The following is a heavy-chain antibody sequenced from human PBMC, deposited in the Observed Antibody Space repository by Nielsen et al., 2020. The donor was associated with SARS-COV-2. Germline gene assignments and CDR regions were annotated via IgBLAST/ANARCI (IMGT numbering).Heavy chain of an antibody. D-gene: IGHD6-13*01. V-gene: IGHV3-23*01. J-gene: IGHJ4*02. CDR2: ISGSGGST. CDR3: AKSPNGLAAV. CDR1: GFTFSSYA. Sequence: GVLKISCAASGFTFSSYAMSWVRQAPGKGLEWVSAISGSGGSTYYADSVKGRFTISRDNSKNTLYLQMSSLRAEDTAVYYCAKSPNGLAAVWGQGTLVTVSS.